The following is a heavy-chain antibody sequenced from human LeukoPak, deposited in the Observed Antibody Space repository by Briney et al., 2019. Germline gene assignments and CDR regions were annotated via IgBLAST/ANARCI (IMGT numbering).Heavy chain of an antibody. CDR3: ATYYYDSSGYFSSALEI. CDR1: GFTFSSYS. D-gene: IGHD3-22*01. Sequence: GGSLRLSCAASGFTFSSYSMNWVRQAPGEGLEWVSSISSSSSYIYYADPVKGRFTISRVNAKYSLYLQMNSLRAEDTAVYYCATYYYDSSGYFSSALEIWGQGTMVTVSS. J-gene: IGHJ3*02. CDR2: ISSSSSYI. V-gene: IGHV3-21*01.